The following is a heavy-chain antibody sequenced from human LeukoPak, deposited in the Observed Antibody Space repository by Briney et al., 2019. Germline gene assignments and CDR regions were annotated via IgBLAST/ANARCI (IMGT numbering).Heavy chain of an antibody. CDR1: GFTFSSYS. CDR3: ARDAIAVAGDFDY. CDR2: ISSSRSYI. Sequence: GGSLRLSCAASGFTFSSYSMNWVRQAPGKGLEWVSSISSSRSYIYYADSVKGRFTISRDNAKNSLYLQMNSLRAEDTAVYYCARDAIAVAGDFDYRGQGTLVTVS. V-gene: IGHV3-21*01. D-gene: IGHD6-19*01. J-gene: IGHJ4*02.